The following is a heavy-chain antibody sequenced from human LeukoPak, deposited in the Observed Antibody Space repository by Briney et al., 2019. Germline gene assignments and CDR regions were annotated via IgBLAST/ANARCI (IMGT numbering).Heavy chain of an antibody. Sequence: GRSLRLSCAASGFTFNNYAMHWVRQAPGKGLECVAFISYEGRDKCYADSVKGRFTISRDNSENTLYLQMNSLRPEDTAVYYCTREVNAFDIWGQGTMVTVSS. V-gene: IGHV3-30*04. J-gene: IGHJ3*02. CDR3: TREVNAFDI. CDR1: GFTFNNYA. CDR2: ISYEGRDK.